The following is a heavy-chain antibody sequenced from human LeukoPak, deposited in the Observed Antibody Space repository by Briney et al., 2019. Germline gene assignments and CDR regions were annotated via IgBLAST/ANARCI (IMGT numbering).Heavy chain of an antibody. D-gene: IGHD5-18*01. J-gene: IGHJ4*02. CDR2: ISWNSGSI. Sequence: PGRSLRLSCAASGFTFDDYAMHWVRQAPGKGLEWVSGISWNSGSIGYADSVKGRFTTSRDNAKNSLYLQMNSLRAEDTALYYCASGYSYGSADYWGQGTLVTVSS. CDR1: GFTFDDYA. V-gene: IGHV3-9*01. CDR3: ASGYSYGSADY.